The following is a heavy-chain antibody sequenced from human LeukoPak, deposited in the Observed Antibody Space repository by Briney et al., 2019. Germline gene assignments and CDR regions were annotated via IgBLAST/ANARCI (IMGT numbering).Heavy chain of an antibody. V-gene: IGHV4-38-2*01. CDR2: IYHSGST. CDR3: ASRIHYGGDDAFDI. D-gene: IGHD4-23*01. J-gene: IGHJ3*02. Sequence: GSIYHSGSTFYNPSLKSRVTISVDTSKNQFSLKLSSVTAADTAVYYCASRIHYGGDDAFDIWGQGTMVTVSS.